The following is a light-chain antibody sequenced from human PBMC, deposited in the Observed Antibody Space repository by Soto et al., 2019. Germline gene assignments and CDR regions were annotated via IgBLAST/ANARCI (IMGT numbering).Light chain of an antibody. CDR2: GAS. J-gene: IGKJ4*01. Sequence: EVVLTQAPGILSLSPRARVTLSCRASQFVSSTYLAWYQQRPGQAPRLLIYGASSRATGIPDRFSGGGSETDFTLTISRLESEDSGEYYCQQYGISPFAFGGRTKVDI. CDR3: QQYGISPFA. V-gene: IGKV3-20*01. CDR1: QFVSSTY.